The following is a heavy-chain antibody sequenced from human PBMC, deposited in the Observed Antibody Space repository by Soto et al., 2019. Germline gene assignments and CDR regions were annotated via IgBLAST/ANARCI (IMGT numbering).Heavy chain of an antibody. CDR3: AKDHSSSSPYDAFDI. Sequence: GGSLRLSCAASGFTFSSYGMHWVRQAPGKGLEWVAVISYDGSNKYYADSVKGRFTISRDNSKNTLYLQMNSLRAEDTDVYYWAKDHSSSSPYDAFDIWGQGTMVTVSS. V-gene: IGHV3-30*18. CDR1: GFTFSSYG. CDR2: ISYDGSNK. J-gene: IGHJ3*02. D-gene: IGHD6-6*01.